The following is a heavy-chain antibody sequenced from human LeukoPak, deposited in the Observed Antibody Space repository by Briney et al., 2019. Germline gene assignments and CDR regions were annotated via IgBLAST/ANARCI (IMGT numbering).Heavy chain of an antibody. V-gene: IGHV4-34*01. D-gene: IGHD3-10*01. CDR3: ARRGIGLSTYYKGDFEY. Sequence: KTSETLSRTCAVYGGSFSGYFWSWLRQSPQKGLEWIGEINDSGTANYNPSLRSRVAILADTSKNQFSLYLASVTAADTAVYYCARRGIGLSTYYKGDFEYWSQGALVTVSS. CDR2: INDSGTA. J-gene: IGHJ4*02. CDR1: GGSFSGYF.